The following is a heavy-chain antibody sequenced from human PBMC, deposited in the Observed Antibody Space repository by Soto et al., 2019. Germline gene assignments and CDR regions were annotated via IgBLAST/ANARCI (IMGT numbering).Heavy chain of an antibody. D-gene: IGHD3-10*01. CDR3: ARDRNYYGAGQYNCFDP. CDR2: INTGNGNT. J-gene: IGHJ5*02. Sequence: ASVKVSCKASGYTFTNYAIHWVRQAPGQSLEWMGWINTGNGNTRYSQKFQDRVTITRDTSASTAYMELSSLISEDTAVYYCARDRNYYGAGQYNCFDPWGQGTLVTVSS. V-gene: IGHV1-3*04. CDR1: GYTFTNYA.